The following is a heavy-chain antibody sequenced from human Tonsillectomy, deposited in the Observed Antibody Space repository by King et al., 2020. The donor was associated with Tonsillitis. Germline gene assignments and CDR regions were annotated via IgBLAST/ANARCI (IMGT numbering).Heavy chain of an antibody. Sequence: VQLVESGGGLVQPGGSLRLACAASGFTFSSYWMSWVRQAPGKGLEWVANIQQDGSEKSYVDSVKGRFTISRDNAKNSLYLQMNSLRDEDTAVYYCARPRFGVVPRPYFDYWGQGALVTVSS. CDR3: ARPRFGVVPRPYFDY. D-gene: IGHD3-3*01. CDR1: GFTFSSYW. J-gene: IGHJ4*02. CDR2: IQQDGSEK. V-gene: IGHV3-7*01.